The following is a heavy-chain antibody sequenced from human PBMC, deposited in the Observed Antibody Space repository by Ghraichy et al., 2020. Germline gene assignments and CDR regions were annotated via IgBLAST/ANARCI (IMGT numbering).Heavy chain of an antibody. CDR2: IYSSGTT. V-gene: IGHV3-53*01. D-gene: IGHD6-19*01. CDR3: ARRPVVAVPGSGGDN. Sequence: GGSLRPSCAASGFSVSSNDMNWVRQAPGKGLEWVSLIYSSGTTHYADSVKGRFTISRDTSKNTVYLQMNSLRAEDTAVYYCARRPVVAVPGSGGDNWGQGVLVTVSS. CDR1: GFSVSSND. J-gene: IGHJ4*02.